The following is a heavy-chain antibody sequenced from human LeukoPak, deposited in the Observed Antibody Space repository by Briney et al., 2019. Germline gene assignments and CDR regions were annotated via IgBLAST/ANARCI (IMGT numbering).Heavy chain of an antibody. Sequence: GSSVKVSCKAFGGSFSSEAVSWVRQAPGQGLEWMGGIIPIFGTPNYAQKLQGRVTMTTDTSTSTAYMELRSLRSDDTAVYYCARSPDLGSSMAWWGQGTLVTVSS. D-gene: IGHD6-13*01. V-gene: IGHV1-69*05. J-gene: IGHJ4*02. CDR2: IIPIFGTP. CDR1: GGSFSSEA. CDR3: ARSPDLGSSMAW.